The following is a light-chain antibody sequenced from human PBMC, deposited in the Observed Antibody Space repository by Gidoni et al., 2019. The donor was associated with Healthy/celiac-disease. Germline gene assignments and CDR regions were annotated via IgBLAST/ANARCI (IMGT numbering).Light chain of an antibody. J-gene: IGLJ3*02. CDR1: VLAKKY. CDR3: YSAADNKSWV. V-gene: IGLV3-27*01. CDR2: KDS. Sequence: SYELTQPSSVSVSSGQTARITCSGDVLAKKYARWFQQKPGQAPVLVIYKDSERPSGIPERFSGSSSGTTVTLTISGAQVEDEADYYCYSAADNKSWVFGGGTKLTVL.